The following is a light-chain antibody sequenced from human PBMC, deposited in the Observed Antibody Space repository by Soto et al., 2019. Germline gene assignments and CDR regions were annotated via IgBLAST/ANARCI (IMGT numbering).Light chain of an antibody. V-gene: IGKV1-5*03. CDR2: KAS. Sequence: DIQMTHAPSTLSAAVGDRVTITCRASQFIRSWLDWYQQKPGKAPKRLINKASSVESGGPARFSGSRSGTEFNLTISSLQPYDFATYYCHQYNRYPLTLGQGPKLEIK. CDR1: QFIRSW. J-gene: IGKJ2*01. CDR3: HQYNRYPLT.